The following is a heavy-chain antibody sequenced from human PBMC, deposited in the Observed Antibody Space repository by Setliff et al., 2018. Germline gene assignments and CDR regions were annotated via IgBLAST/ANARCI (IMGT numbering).Heavy chain of an antibody. CDR2: ISAYNGNT. V-gene: IGHV1-18*01. CDR1: GGTFSSYA. CDR3: ARDLYSSGWYGIDYYYYYGMDV. J-gene: IGHJ6*02. D-gene: IGHD6-19*01. Sequence: GASVKVSCKASGGTFSSYAISWVRQAPGQGLEWMGWISAYNGNTNYAQKLQGRVTMTTDTSTSTAYMELRSLRSDDTAVYYCARDLYSSGWYGIDYYYYYGMDVWGQGTTVTVSS.